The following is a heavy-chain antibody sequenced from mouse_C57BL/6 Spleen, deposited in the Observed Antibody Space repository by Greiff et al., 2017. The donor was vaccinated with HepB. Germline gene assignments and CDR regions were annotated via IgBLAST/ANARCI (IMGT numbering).Heavy chain of an antibody. V-gene: IGHV1-5*01. J-gene: IGHJ4*01. CDR3: TRDDYDGRDYYAMDY. CDR2: IYPGNSDT. D-gene: IGHD2-4*01. Sequence: VQLKQSGTVLARPGASVKMSCKTSGYTFTSYWMHWVKQRPGQGLEWIGAIYPGNSDTSYNQKFKGKAKLTAVTSASTAYMELSSLTNEDSAVYYCTRDDYDGRDYYAMDYWGQGTSVTVSS. CDR1: GYTFTSYW.